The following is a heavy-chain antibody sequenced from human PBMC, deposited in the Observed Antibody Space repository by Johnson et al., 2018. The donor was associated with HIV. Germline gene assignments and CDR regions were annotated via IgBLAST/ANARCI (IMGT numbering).Heavy chain of an antibody. V-gene: IGHV3-30-3*01. J-gene: IGHJ3*02. CDR2: ISYDGNNK. Sequence: QVQLVESGGGVVRPGGSLRLCCAASGFTFDDYAMHWVRQAPGKGLEWVAVISYDGNNKYYADSLKGRFTISRDNSKNTLYLQMNSLRAEDTAVYSCARESGWGHDAVDIWGQGTMVIVSS. CDR3: ARESGWGHDAVDI. CDR1: GFTFDDYA. D-gene: IGHD3-22*01.